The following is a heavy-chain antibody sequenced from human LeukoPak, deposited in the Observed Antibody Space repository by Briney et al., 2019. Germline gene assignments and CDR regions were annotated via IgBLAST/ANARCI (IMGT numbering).Heavy chain of an antibody. V-gene: IGHV3-64*01. CDR1: GFTFSSHA. CDR3: ARGQISENYAFDAFNI. D-gene: IGHD3-16*01. Sequence: PGGSLRLSCAASGFTFSSHAMHWVRQAPGRGLQYVSAIDGNGGSTYYENSVKGRFTISRDNSKNSLYLQMDSLRVEDMAVYYCARGQISENYAFDAFNIWGQGTMVTVAS. CDR2: IDGNGGST. J-gene: IGHJ3*02.